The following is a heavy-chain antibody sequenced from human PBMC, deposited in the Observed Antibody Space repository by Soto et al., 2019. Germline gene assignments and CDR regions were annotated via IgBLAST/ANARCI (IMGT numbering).Heavy chain of an antibody. Sequence: ASVKVSCKTSGYTFSAYDIYWVRQAPGQGLEWMGWIRAYNGNTNYAQKLQGRVTMTTDTSTSTAYMELRSLRSDDTAVYYCARGDCGGDCYYYWGQGTQVTVSS. CDR2: IRAYNGNT. CDR3: ARGDCGGDCYYY. J-gene: IGHJ4*02. D-gene: IGHD2-21*02. CDR1: GYTFSAYD. V-gene: IGHV1-18*01.